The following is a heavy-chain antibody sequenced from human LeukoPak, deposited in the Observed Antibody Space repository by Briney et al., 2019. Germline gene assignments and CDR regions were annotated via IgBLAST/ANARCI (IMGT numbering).Heavy chain of an antibody. CDR2: IIPIFGTA. CDR3: AREYSSSWYSPYYFDY. CDR1: GGTFSSYA. Sequence: SVKVSCKASGGTFSSYAISWVRQAPGQGLEWMGGIIPIFGTANYAQKCQGRVTITTDESTSTAYMELSSLRSEDTAVYYCAREYSSSWYSPYYFDYWGQGTLVTVSS. D-gene: IGHD6-13*01. V-gene: IGHV1-69*05. J-gene: IGHJ4*02.